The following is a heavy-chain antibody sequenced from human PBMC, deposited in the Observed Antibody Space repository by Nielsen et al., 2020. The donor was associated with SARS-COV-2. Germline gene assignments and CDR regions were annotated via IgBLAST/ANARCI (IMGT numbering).Heavy chain of an antibody. CDR1: GFTFSSYS. Sequence: GGSLRLSCAASGFTFSSYSMNWVRQAPGKGLEWVSSISSSSSYIYYADSVKGRFTISRDNAKNSLYLQMNSLRAEDTAVYYCAREGVAGGYYFDYWGQGTLVTVSS. V-gene: IGHV3-21*01. J-gene: IGHJ4*02. CDR2: ISSSSSYI. D-gene: IGHD6-19*01. CDR3: AREGVAGGYYFDY.